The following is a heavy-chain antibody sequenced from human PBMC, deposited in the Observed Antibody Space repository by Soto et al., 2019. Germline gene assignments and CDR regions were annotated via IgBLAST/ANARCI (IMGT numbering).Heavy chain of an antibody. V-gene: IGHV2-26*01. Sequence: QVTLKESGPVLVKPTETLTLTCSVSGFSLSSARMGVSWIRQPPGKALEWLAHIFSNDEKSYSTSLRTRLTISKDTSKSQVVLSMTNMDPVDTATYSCARTFYDSWSFSYFGMDVWGQGLTVTVSS. J-gene: IGHJ6*02. CDR2: IFSNDEK. D-gene: IGHD3-3*01. CDR1: GFSLSSARMG. CDR3: ARTFYDSWSFSYFGMDV.